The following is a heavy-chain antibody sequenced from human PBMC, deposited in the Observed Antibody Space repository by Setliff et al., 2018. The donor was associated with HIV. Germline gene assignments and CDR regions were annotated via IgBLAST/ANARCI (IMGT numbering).Heavy chain of an antibody. CDR2: INHSGST. D-gene: IGHD2-8*02. CDR3: TVYNTGSSKYHY. V-gene: IGHV4-34*01. CDR1: GGSFSSCY. Sequence: PSETLSLTCAVYGGSFSSCYWIWIRQPPGKGLEWFGEINHSGSTAYKPSLKSRVTISVDTSKNQFSLKLNSVTAAETAVSYCTVYNTGSSKYHYWGQGTPVTVSS. J-gene: IGHJ4*02.